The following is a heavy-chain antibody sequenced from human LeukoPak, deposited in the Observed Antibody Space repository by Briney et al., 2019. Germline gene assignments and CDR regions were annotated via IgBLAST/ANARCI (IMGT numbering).Heavy chain of an antibody. Sequence: NASEALSLSCTISGGSISNYYWSWIRQPPGKGLEWIGYISYSGSTNYNPSLESRVTISVDTSKNQFSLKLSSVTAADTALYYCARHGSSRSPLNYWGQGTLVTVSS. CDR2: ISYSGST. J-gene: IGHJ4*02. CDR1: GGSISNYY. CDR3: ARHGSSRSPLNY. V-gene: IGHV4-59*08. D-gene: IGHD2-15*01.